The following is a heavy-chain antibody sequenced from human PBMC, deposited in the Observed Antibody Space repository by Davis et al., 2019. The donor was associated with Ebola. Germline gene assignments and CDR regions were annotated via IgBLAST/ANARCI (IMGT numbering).Heavy chain of an antibody. J-gene: IGHJ3*02. D-gene: IGHD3-22*01. CDR3: ARDLEIAVVDDAFDI. Sequence: ASVKVSCKASGYIFIHYYLHWVRQAPGRGLQRMGRINPNTGGADYAQDFQGWVTMTRDTSTSTAYMQLNRLRSDDSAMYYCARDLEIAVVDDAFDIWGQGTMVTVSS. CDR1: GYIFIHYY. V-gene: IGHV1-2*04. CDR2: INPNTGGA.